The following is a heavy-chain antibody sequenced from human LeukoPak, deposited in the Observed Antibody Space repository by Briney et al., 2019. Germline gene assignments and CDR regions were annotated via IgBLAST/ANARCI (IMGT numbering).Heavy chain of an antibody. CDR3: AKETSTVTQPFDN. D-gene: IGHD4-23*01. J-gene: IGHJ4*02. CDR1: GFSGYTISSYA. CDR2: ISGRGGST. Sequence: GGSLRLSCAASGFSGYTISSYAMSWVRQTPGKGLEWVSSISGRGGSTYYADSVKGRFTISRDNSQNTLYLQMNSLRAEDTAVYYCAKETSTVTQPFDNWGQGTLVTVSS. V-gene: IGHV3-23*01.